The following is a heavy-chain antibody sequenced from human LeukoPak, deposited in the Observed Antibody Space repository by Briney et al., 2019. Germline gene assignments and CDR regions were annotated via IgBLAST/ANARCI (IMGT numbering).Heavy chain of an antibody. CDR2: INSDGSSS. D-gene: IGHD3-10*01. CDR1: GLTFSSYW. CDR3: ARDSEVMVRGVIGFDY. Sequence: PGGSLRLSCVVSGLTFSSYWMHWVRQAPGKGLVWVSRINSDGSSSSYADSVKGRFTISRDNAKNTLYLQMNSLRAEDTAVYYCARDSEVMVRGVIGFDYWGQGTLVTVSS. J-gene: IGHJ4*02. V-gene: IGHV3-74*01.